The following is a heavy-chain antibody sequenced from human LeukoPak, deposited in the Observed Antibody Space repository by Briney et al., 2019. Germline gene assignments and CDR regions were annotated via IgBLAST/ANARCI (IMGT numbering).Heavy chain of an antibody. CDR3: ARAGDYFEY. J-gene: IGHJ4*02. D-gene: IGHD3-10*01. Sequence: SETLSLTCTVSGGSISSSSYYWGWIRQPPGKGLEWIGSIYYSGSTYYNPSLKSRVTISVDTSKNQFSLKLSSVTAADTAVYYCARAGDYFEYWGQGILVTVSS. V-gene: IGHV4-39*07. CDR1: GGSISSSSYY. CDR2: IYYSGST.